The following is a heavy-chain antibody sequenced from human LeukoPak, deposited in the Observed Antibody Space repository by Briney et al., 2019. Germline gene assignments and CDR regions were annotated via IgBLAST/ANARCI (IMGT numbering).Heavy chain of an antibody. D-gene: IGHD5-18*01. Sequence: SETLSLTCTVSGGSISSYYWSWIRQPPGKGLEWIGYIYYSGTINYNPSLKSRVTISVDTSKNQFSLKLSSVTAADTAVYYCARLGSLWLDYWGQGTLVTVSS. J-gene: IGHJ4*02. V-gene: IGHV4-59*08. CDR2: IYYSGTI. CDR1: GGSISSYY. CDR3: ARLGSLWLDY.